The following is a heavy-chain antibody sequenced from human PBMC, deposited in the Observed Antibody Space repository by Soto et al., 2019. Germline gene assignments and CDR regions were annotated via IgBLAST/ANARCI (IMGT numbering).Heavy chain of an antibody. CDR2: ISSSGSVI. J-gene: IGHJ6*02. CDR3: ARNGADYDVSTGYYDYYYHGKDV. D-gene: IGHD3-9*01. CDR1: GFAFRSYG. Sequence: GGSLRLSFAASGFAFRSYGINWVRQAPGRGLERVSSISSSGSVIYYTDSVKGRFIISRDNGRNSVFLQMNSLRAEDTAVYYCARNGADYDVSTGYYDYYYHGKDVWGQGT. V-gene: IGHV3-21*06.